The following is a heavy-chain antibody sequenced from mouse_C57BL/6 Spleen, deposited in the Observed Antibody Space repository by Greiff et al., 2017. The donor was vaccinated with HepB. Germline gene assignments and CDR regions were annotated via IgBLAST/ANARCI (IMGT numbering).Heavy chain of an antibody. J-gene: IGHJ2*01. CDR1: GFTFSSYA. D-gene: IGHD2-4*01. Sequence: EVNLVESGGGLVKPGGSLKLSCAASGFTFSSYAMSWVRQTPEKRLEWVATISDGGSYTYYPDNVKGRFTISRDNAKNNLYLQMSHLKSEDTAMYYCARGITTLFDYWGQGTTLTVSS. V-gene: IGHV5-4*03. CDR2: ISDGGSYT. CDR3: ARGITTLFDY.